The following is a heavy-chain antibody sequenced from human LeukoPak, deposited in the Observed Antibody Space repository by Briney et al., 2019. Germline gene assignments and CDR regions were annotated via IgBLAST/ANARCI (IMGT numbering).Heavy chain of an antibody. CDR2: INHSGST. D-gene: IGHD2-2*01. Sequence: SETLSLTCTVSSASISTYYWSWIRQPPGKGLEWIGEINHSGSTNYNPSLKSRVTISVDTSKNQFSLKLSSVTAADTAVYYCARHCGTSCYLDYWGQGTLVTVSS. CDR3: ARHCGTSCYLDY. J-gene: IGHJ4*02. CDR1: SASISTYY. V-gene: IGHV4-34*01.